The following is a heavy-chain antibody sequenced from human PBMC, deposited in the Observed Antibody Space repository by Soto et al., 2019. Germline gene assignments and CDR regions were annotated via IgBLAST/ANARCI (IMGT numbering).Heavy chain of an antibody. D-gene: IGHD1-26*01. Sequence: SETLSLTCAVSGHSISSGFYYWGWIRQPPGKGLEWIGSIYHSGSTYYNPSLKSRVTMSVDTSKNQLSLKLSSVTAADTAVYYCARYGHSYSARFFDYWGQGTLVTDSS. CDR3: ARYGHSYSARFFDY. CDR2: IYHSGST. V-gene: IGHV4-38-2*01. J-gene: IGHJ4*02. CDR1: GHSISSGFYY.